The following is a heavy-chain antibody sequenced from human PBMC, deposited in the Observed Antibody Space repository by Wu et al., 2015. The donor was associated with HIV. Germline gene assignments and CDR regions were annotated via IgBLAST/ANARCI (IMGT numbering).Heavy chain of an antibody. D-gene: IGHD3-22*01. CDR3: ARDPHYYDSSGYSLFDY. Sequence: QVQLVQSGAEVKKPGASVKVSCKASGYTFTSYGISWVRQAPGQGLEWMGWISTYNGNTNYAQKLQGRVTMTTDTSTSTAYMELRSLRSDDTAVYYCARDPHYYDSSGYSLFDYWAREPWSPSPQ. J-gene: IGHJ4*02. CDR1: GYTFTSYG. CDR2: ISTYNGNT. V-gene: IGHV1-18*01.